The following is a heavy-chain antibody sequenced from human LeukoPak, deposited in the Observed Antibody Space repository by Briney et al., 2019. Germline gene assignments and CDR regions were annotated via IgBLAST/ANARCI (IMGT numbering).Heavy chain of an antibody. CDR2: ISDTGTT. J-gene: IGHJ5*02. CDR1: GFSVNSAW. D-gene: IGHD3-10*01. V-gene: IGHV3-15*07. CDR3: TRGHYGP. Sequence: GGSLTLSCAVSGFSVNSAWMNWARQAPGKGLEWVGRISDTGTTEYAAPVKGRFTVSGDSKNTLYLQMNSLKAEDTAVYHCTRGHYGPWGQGTLVTVSS.